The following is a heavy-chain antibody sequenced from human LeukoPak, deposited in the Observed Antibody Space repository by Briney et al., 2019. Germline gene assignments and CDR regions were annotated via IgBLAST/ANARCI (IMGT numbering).Heavy chain of an antibody. CDR2: ISGSGGST. V-gene: IGHV3-23*01. CDR3: ARSYCSGGTCYRGDS. D-gene: IGHD2-15*01. J-gene: IGHJ4*02. Sequence: GGSLRLSCAASGFTFSSYAMSWVRQAPGKGLEWVSAISGSGGSTYYADSVKGRFTISRDNSKNTLYLQMNSLRAEDTAVYYCARSYCSGGTCYRGDSWGQGTLVTVSS. CDR1: GFTFSSYA.